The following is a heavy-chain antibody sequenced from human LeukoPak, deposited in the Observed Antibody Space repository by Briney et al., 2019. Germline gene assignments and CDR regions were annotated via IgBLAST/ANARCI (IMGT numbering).Heavy chain of an antibody. J-gene: IGHJ4*02. D-gene: IGHD2-2*01. CDR1: GYTFTSYD. CDR2: MNPNSGNT. V-gene: IGHV1-8*01. CDR3: AREAPWVVVPTALPFDY. Sequence: GASVKVSCKASGYTFTSYDINWVRQATGQGLEWMGWMNPNSGNTGYAQKFQGRVTMTRNTSISTAYMELSSLRSEDTAVYYCAREAPWVVVPTALPFDYWGQGTLVTVSS.